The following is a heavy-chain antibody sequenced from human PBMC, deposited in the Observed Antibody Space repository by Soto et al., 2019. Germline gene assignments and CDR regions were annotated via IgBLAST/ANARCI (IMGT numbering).Heavy chain of an antibody. CDR3: ARDLLKIAVAVTADY. V-gene: IGHV1-18*01. Sequence: ASVKVSCKASGYTFTSYGISWVRQAPGQGLEWMGWISAYNGNTNYAQKLQGRVTMTTDTSTSTAYMELRSLRSDDTAVYYCARDLLKIAVAVTADYWGQGTLVTVSS. CDR1: GYTFTSYG. J-gene: IGHJ4*02. CDR2: ISAYNGNT. D-gene: IGHD6-19*01.